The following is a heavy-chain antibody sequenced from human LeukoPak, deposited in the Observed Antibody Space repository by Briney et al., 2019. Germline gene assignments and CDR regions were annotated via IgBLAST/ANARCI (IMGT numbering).Heavy chain of an antibody. CDR2: INTNTGNP. D-gene: IGHD3-3*01. V-gene: IGHV7-4-1*02. CDR3: AREERYYDFWSGYYYYFDY. CDR1: GYTFTSYA. J-gene: IGHJ4*02. Sequence: ASVKVSCKASGYTFTSYAMNWVRQAPGQGLEWMGWINTNTGNPTYAQGFTGRFVFSLDTSVSTAYLQISSLKAEDTAVYYCAREERYYDFWSGYYYYFDYWGQGTLVTVSS.